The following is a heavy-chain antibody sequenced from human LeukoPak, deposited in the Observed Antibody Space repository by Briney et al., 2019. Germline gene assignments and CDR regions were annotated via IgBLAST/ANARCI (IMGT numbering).Heavy chain of an antibody. J-gene: IGHJ5*02. CDR2: INQSGST. CDR1: GGSFSGYS. D-gene: IGHD2-2*01. CDR3: AREYCSSTSCYAKAKNWFDP. Sequence: PSETLSLTCAVYGGSFSGYSWSWVRQPPGKGLEWIGEINQSGSTNYNPSLKSRVTISVDTSKNQFSLKLSSVTAADTAVYYCAREYCSSTSCYAKAKNWFDPWGQGTLVTVSS. V-gene: IGHV4-34*01.